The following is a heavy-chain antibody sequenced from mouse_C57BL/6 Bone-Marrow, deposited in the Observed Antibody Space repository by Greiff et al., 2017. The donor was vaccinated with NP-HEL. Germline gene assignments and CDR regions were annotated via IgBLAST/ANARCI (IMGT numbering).Heavy chain of an antibody. Sequence: QVQLQQSGPELVKPGASVKISCKASGYAFSSSGMNWVKQRPGKGLEWIGRIYPGDGDTNYNGKFKGKATLTEDKSSSTAYMQLSSLASEDSAVYFCARWGYEFAYWGQGTLVTVSA. J-gene: IGHJ3*01. CDR3: ARWGYEFAY. CDR2: IYPGDGDT. D-gene: IGHD3-1*01. CDR1: GYAFSSSG. V-gene: IGHV1-82*01.